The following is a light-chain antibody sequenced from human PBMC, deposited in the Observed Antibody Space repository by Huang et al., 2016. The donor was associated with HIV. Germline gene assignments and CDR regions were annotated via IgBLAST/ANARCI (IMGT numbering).Light chain of an antibody. CDR1: QSISSY. Sequence: DIQMTQSPSSLSASVGDRVIITCRASQSISSYFNWYQQQPGKAPNLLIYAASSLQCGVPSRFSGSGSGTDFTLTIRSLQPEDFATYYCQQSYSNTFTFGAGTKVDVK. CDR3: QQSYSNTFT. CDR2: AAS. J-gene: IGKJ3*01. V-gene: IGKV1-39*01.